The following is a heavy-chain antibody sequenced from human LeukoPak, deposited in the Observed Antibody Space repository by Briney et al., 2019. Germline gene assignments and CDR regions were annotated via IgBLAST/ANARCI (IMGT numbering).Heavy chain of an antibody. CDR3: ARGPPNWGYDY. CDR1: GYTFTSYD. Sequence: ASVKVSCKASGYTFTSYDINWVRQATGQGLEWMGWMSPNSGNTGYAQKFQGRVTMTRSTSMSTAYMELSSLRSEDTAVYYCARGPPNWGYDYWGQGTLVTVSS. D-gene: IGHD7-27*01. CDR2: MSPNSGNT. V-gene: IGHV1-8*01. J-gene: IGHJ4*02.